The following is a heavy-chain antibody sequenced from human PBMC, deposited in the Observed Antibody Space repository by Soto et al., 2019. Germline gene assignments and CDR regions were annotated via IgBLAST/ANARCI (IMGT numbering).Heavy chain of an antibody. CDR1: GFTFSSYG. CDR2: ISYDGSNK. CDR3: AKDTYYYDRSGYYVFDS. V-gene: IGHV3-30*18. D-gene: IGHD3-22*01. Sequence: QVQLVESGGGVVQPGRSLRLSCAASGFTFSSYGMHWVRQAPGKGLEWVAVISYDGSNKNYADSVKDRFTISRDNSMNTAYLQMHSLRAEDTAVYFCAKDTYYYDRSGYYVFDSWGQGTLVTVSS. J-gene: IGHJ4*02.